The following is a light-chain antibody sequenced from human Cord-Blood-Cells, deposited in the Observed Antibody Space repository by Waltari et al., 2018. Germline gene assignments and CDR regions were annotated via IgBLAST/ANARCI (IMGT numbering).Light chain of an antibody. CDR2: EGS. Sequence: QSALTQPASVSGSPGHSITISCTGTSRDVGCYNLVSWYQQHPGKAPKLMIYEGSKRPSGVSNRFSGSKSGNTASLTISGLQAEDEADYYCCSYAGSSTWVFGGGTKLTVL. J-gene: IGLJ3*02. CDR1: SRDVGCYNL. V-gene: IGLV2-23*01. CDR3: CSYAGSSTWV.